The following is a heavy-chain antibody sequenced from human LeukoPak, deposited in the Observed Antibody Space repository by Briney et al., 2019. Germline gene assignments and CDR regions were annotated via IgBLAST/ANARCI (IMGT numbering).Heavy chain of an antibody. D-gene: IGHD3-16*02. CDR3: TKSRIAEGPESFDY. Sequence: GGSLRLSCAASGFTFSSYGMSWVRQAPGKGLEWVSAISGSGGSTYYADSVKGRFTISRDNAKNSLYLQMNSLRPEDTAFYYCTKSRIAEGPESFDYWGQGTLVTVSS. V-gene: IGHV3-23*01. J-gene: IGHJ4*02. CDR1: GFTFSSYG. CDR2: ISGSGGST.